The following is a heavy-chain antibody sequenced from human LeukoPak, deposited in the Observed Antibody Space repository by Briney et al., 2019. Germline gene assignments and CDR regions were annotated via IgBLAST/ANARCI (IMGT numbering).Heavy chain of an antibody. J-gene: IGHJ6*03. CDR2: ISYDGSDD. Sequence: PGRSLRLSCEASGFIFKRYTMHWVRQTPDKGLEWVAIISYDGSDDYCADSVRGRFKVSRDNSRNTLHLQMSSLRFEDTGVYYCARDGGYCSSSSCYRTWNMDVWGKGITVTVSS. CDR3: ARDGGYCSSSSCYRTWNMDV. V-gene: IGHV3-30*15. D-gene: IGHD2-2*01. CDR1: GFIFKRYT.